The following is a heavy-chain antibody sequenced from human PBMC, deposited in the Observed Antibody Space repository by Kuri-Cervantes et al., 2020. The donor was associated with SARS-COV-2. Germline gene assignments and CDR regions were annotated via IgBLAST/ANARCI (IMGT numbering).Heavy chain of an antibody. Sequence: GESLKISCAASGFTFSSYFMSWVRQAPGKGLEWVSYISSGGSTIYYADSVKGRFTISRDNAKNSLFLQMNSLRAEDTAVYYCARGGTYYDFWSGYYNYYYGMDVWGQGTTVTVSS. V-gene: IGHV3-48*03. J-gene: IGHJ6*02. D-gene: IGHD3-3*01. CDR2: ISSGGSTI. CDR3: ARGGTYYDFWSGYYNYYYGMDV. CDR1: GFTFSSYF.